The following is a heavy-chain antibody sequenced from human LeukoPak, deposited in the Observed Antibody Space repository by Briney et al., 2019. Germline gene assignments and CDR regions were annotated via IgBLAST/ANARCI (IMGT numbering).Heavy chain of an antibody. CDR3: ARDQEDYYDSSSLFDY. CDR2: INPSGGST. CDR1: GYTFTSYY. Sequence: ASVKVSCKASGYTFTSYYMHWVRQAPGQGLEWMGIINPSGGSTSYAQKFQGRVTMTRDTSTSTVYMELSSLRSEDTAVYYCARDQEDYYDSSSLFDYWGQGTLVTVSS. D-gene: IGHD3-22*01. V-gene: IGHV1-46*01. J-gene: IGHJ4*02.